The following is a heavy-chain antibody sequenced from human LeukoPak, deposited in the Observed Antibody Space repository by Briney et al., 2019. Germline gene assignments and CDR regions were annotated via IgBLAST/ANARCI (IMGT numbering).Heavy chain of an antibody. J-gene: IGHJ3*02. CDR3: ARDQSFGVPKPTDAFDI. Sequence: SETLSLTCTVFGGSISSYYWSRIRQPPGKGLEWIGYIYYSGSTNYNPSLKSRVTISVDTSKNQFSLKLSSVTAADTAVYYCARDQSFGVPKPTDAFDIWGQGTMVTVSS. CDR1: GGSISSYY. V-gene: IGHV4-59*01. CDR2: IYYSGST. D-gene: IGHD3-3*01.